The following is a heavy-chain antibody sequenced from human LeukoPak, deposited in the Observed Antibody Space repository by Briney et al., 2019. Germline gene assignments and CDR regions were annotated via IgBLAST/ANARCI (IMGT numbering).Heavy chain of an antibody. CDR2: TAGSGISK. CDR1: GFTFNNYA. CDR3: ARLPTFYYDSSGYHYDY. Sequence: GGSLRLSCVASGFTFNNYAMSWVRQAPGRGLEWASSTAGSGISKDYADSVKGRFTISKDKSKNTLYLQMDDLRAEDTGVYFCARLPTFYYDSSGYHYDYWGQGTLVTVSS. V-gene: IGHV3-23*01. J-gene: IGHJ4*02. D-gene: IGHD3-22*01.